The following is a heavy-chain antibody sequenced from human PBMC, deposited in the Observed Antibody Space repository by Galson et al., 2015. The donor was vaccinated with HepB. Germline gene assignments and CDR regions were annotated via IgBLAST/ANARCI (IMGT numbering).Heavy chain of an antibody. J-gene: IGHJ6*02. CDR3: ARRYSGSSYYYGMDV. CDR1: GYIFTSYG. D-gene: IGHD1-26*01. CDR2: ISAYNGDT. Sequence: SVKVSCKASGYIFTSYGISWVRQAPGQGLEWMGWISAYNGDTTYAQKLQGRVTMTIDRSTSTAYMELRSLRSDDTAVYYCARRYSGSSYYYGMDVWGQGTTVTVSS. V-gene: IGHV1-18*04.